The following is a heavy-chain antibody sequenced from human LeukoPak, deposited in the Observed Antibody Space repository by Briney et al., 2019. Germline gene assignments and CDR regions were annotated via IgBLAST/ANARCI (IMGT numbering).Heavy chain of an antibody. CDR1: GFTFSSYG. CDR3: AKGGIVGAREGD. CDR2: IRYDGSNK. Sequence: PGGSLRLSCAASGFTFSSYGMHWVRQAPGKGLEWVAFIRYDGSNKYYADSVKGRFTISGDNSKNTLYLQMNSLRAEDTAVYYCAKGGIVGAREGDWGQGTLVTVSS. D-gene: IGHD1-26*01. J-gene: IGHJ4*02. V-gene: IGHV3-30*02.